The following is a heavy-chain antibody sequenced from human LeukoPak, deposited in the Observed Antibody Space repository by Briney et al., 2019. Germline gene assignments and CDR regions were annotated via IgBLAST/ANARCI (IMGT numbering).Heavy chain of an antibody. Sequence: SETLSPTCAVYGGSFSGYYWSWIRQPPGKGLEWIGEINHSGSANYNPSLKSRVTISVDTSKHQFSLKLSSVTAADTAVYYCARIDYDSSGHNEYYFDYWGQGTLVTVSS. D-gene: IGHD3-22*01. CDR2: INHSGSA. J-gene: IGHJ4*02. CDR1: GGSFSGYY. CDR3: ARIDYDSSGHNEYYFDY. V-gene: IGHV4-34*01.